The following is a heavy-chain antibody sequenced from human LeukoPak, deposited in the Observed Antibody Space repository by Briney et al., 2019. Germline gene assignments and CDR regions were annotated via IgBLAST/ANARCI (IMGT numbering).Heavy chain of an antibody. Sequence: PSETLSLTCAVYGGSLSGYYWSWIRQPPGKGLEWIGEINHSGSTNYNPSLKSRVTISVDTSKNQFSLKLSSVTAADTAVYYCARGDFDWLLLYWGQGTLVTVSS. CDR3: ARGDFDWLLLY. D-gene: IGHD3-9*01. V-gene: IGHV4-34*01. CDR1: GGSLSGYY. CDR2: INHSGST. J-gene: IGHJ4*02.